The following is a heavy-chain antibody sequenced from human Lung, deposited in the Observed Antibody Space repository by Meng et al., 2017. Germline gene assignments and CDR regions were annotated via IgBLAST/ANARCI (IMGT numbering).Heavy chain of an antibody. J-gene: IGHJ4*02. D-gene: IGHD4-11*01. V-gene: IGHV4-34*01. Sequence: VHXXEWGXXLLXXXETXXLTCXVSGXXXSDYYWSWIRQPXGKGLEWIGEINHSGSTNYNPSLESRATISVDTSQNNLSLKLSSVTAADSAVYYCARGPTTMAHDFDYWGQGTLVTVSS. CDR1: GXXXSDYY. CDR2: INHSGST. CDR3: ARGPTTMAHDFDY.